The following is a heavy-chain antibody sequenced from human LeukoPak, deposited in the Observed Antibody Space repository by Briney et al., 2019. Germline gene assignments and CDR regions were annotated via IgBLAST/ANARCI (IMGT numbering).Heavy chain of an antibody. CDR1: GGSISSGSYY. Sequence: SETLSLTCTVSGGSISSGSYYWSWIRQPAGKGLEWIGRIDTSCSTNYNPSLKSRVTISVDTSKNQFSLKLSSMTAADTAVYYCASLQSNSYYYYYMDVWGKGTTVTVSS. CDR2: IDTSCST. J-gene: IGHJ6*03. CDR3: ASLQSNSYYYYYMDV. V-gene: IGHV4-61*02. D-gene: IGHD4-11*01.